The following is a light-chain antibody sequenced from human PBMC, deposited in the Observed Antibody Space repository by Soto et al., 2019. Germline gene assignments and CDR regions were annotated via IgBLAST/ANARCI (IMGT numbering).Light chain of an antibody. J-gene: IGKJ1*01. CDR3: QQYNSYWT. Sequence: DIQMTKSPSTLSASVGDRVTITCRASQSISSWLAWYQQKPGKAPKLLIYDASSMESGVPSRFSGSGSGTVFTLSISSLQPDDFATYYCQQYNSYWTFGQGTKVEIK. CDR2: DAS. V-gene: IGKV1-5*01. CDR1: QSISSW.